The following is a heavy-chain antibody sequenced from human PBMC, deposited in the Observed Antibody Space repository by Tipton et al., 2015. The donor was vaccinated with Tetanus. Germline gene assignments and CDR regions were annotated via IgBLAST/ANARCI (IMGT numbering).Heavy chain of an antibody. CDR2: INPNSGGT. Sequence: QSGAEVKKPGASVKVSCKASRYTFTACYMQWVRQAPGQGLEWMGWINPNSGGTNYALKFQGRVTMTRDTSITTAYMELSNLRSDDTAVYYCARDGGFLSGFYAFDFWGQGTIVTVSS. D-gene: IGHD3-3*01. CDR1: RYTFTACY. V-gene: IGHV1-2*02. CDR3: ARDGGFLSGFYAFDF. J-gene: IGHJ3*01.